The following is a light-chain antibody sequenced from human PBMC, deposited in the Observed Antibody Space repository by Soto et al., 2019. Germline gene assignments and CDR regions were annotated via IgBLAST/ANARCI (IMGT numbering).Light chain of an antibody. Sequence: QSALTQPPSASGSPGQSVAISCTGTSSDVGGYNYVSWYQQHPGKAPKLMIYGVNKRPSGVPDRFSGSKSGNTASLTVSGLQAEDEADYSCSSYAGSSNVFGTGTKLTVL. CDR2: GVN. J-gene: IGLJ1*01. CDR3: SSYAGSSNV. CDR1: SSDVGGYNY. V-gene: IGLV2-8*01.